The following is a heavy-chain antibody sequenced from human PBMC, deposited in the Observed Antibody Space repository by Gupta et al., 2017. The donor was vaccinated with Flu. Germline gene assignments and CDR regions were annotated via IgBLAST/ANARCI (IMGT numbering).Heavy chain of an antibody. V-gene: IGHV3-23*01. J-gene: IGHJ5*02. D-gene: IGHD3-10*01. CDR3: AKDAYYYGSGSWGWFDP. Sequence: MSWVRQAPGKGLEWVSAISGSGGSTYYADSVKGRFTISRDNSKNTLYLQMNSLRAEDTAVYYCAKDAYYYGSGSWGWFDPWGQGTLVTVSS. CDR2: ISGSGGST.